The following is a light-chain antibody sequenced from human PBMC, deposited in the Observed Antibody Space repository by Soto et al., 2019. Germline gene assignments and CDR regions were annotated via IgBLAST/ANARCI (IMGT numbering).Light chain of an antibody. J-gene: IGLJ1*01. Sequence: CARPQPPSGSGPPGRAVALSCPGTSSDVGSYNRVSWYQQPPGTAPKLMIYEVSNRPSGVPDRFSGSKSGNTASLTISGLQAEDEADYYCNSYTGSITYVFGTGTKVTVL. V-gene: IGLV2-18*02. CDR1: SSDVGSYNR. CDR3: NSYTGSITYV. CDR2: EVS.